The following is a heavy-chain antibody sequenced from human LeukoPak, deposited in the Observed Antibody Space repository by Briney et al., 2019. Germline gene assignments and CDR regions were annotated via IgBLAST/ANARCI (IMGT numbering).Heavy chain of an antibody. D-gene: IGHD3-10*01. CDR3: ARAPGSGSYDG. V-gene: IGHV4-59*01. CDR1: GGSISSYY. CDR2: IYYSGST. Sequence: SETPSLTCTVSGGSISSYYWSWIRQPPGKGLEWIGYIYYSGSTNYNPSLKSRVTISVDTSKNQFSLKLSSVTAADTAVYYCARAPGSGSYDGWGQGTLVTVSS. J-gene: IGHJ4*02.